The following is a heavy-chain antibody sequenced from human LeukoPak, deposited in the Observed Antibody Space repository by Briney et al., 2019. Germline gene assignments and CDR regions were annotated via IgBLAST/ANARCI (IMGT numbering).Heavy chain of an antibody. J-gene: IGHJ6*02. CDR2: ISSSSSYI. CDR3: ARDSSSSNYYYGMGG. CDR1: GFTFSSYR. V-gene: IGHV3-21*01. Sequence: GGSLRLSCAASGFTFSSYRMNWVRQAPGKGLELVSSISSSSSYIYYADSVKGRFTISRDNAKNSLYLQMNSLRAEDTAVFYCARDSSSSNYYYGMGGLGQGTTVTGSS. D-gene: IGHD6-6*01.